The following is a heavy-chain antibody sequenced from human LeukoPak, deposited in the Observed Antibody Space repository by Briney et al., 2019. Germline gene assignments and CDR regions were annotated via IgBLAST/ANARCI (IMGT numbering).Heavy chain of an antibody. CDR3: AKSVAGPYYDFWSGYYTDY. V-gene: IGHV3-30*02. CDR2: IRYDGSNK. D-gene: IGHD3-3*01. CDR1: GFTFSSYG. J-gene: IGHJ4*02. Sequence: GGSLRLSCAASGFTFSSYGMHWVRQAPGKGLEWVAFIRYDGSNKYYADSVKGRFTISRDNSKNTLYLQMNSLRAEDTAVYYCAKSVAGPYYDFWSGYYTDYWGQGTLVTVSS.